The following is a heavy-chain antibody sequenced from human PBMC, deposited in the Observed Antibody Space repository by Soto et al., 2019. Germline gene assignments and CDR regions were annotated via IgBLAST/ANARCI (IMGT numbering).Heavy chain of an antibody. Sequence: SETLSLTCSLSGSSISTGGYYWSWLRQQPGKGLAWIGYIYYSGSTYYNPSLKSRVTISVDTSKNQFSLKLSSVTAADTAVYYCARDPRSGYDSSGYYYTGAFDIWGQGTMVPVSS. CDR2: IYYSGST. D-gene: IGHD3-22*01. CDR3: ARDPRSGYDSSGYYYTGAFDI. CDR1: GSSISTGGYY. V-gene: IGHV4-31*03. J-gene: IGHJ3*02.